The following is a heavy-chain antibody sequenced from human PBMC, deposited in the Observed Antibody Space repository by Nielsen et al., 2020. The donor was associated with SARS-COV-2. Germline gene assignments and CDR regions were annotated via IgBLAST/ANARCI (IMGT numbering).Heavy chain of an antibody. D-gene: IGHD2-2*01. CDR2: IYYSGST. J-gene: IGHJ6*02. V-gene: IGHV4-61*01. CDR1: GGSVSSGSYY. CDR3: ARGIVVVPAAPNYYYYGMDV. Sequence: SETLSLTCTVSGGSVSSGSYYWSWIRQPPGKGLEWIGYIYYSGSTNYNPSLKSRVTISVDTSKNQFSLKLSSVTAADTAVYYCARGIVVVPAAPNYYYYGMDVWGQGTTVTVSS.